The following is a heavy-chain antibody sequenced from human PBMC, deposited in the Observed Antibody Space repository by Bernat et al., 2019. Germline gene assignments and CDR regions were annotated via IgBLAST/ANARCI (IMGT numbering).Heavy chain of an antibody. CDR3: ARDRGSSGWYATSYYYYGMDV. CDR2: IWYDGSNK. CDR1: GFTFSSYG. Sequence: QVQLVESGGGVVQPGRSLRLSCAASGFTFSSYGMHWVRQAPGKGLEWVAVIWYDGSNKYYADSVKGRFTISRDNSKNTLYLQMNSLRAEDTAVYYCARDRGSSGWYATSYYYYGMDVWGQGTTVTVSS. J-gene: IGHJ6*02. D-gene: IGHD6-19*01. V-gene: IGHV3-33*01.